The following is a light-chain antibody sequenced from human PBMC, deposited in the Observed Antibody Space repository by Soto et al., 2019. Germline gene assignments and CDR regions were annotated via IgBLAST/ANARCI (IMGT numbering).Light chain of an antibody. Sequence: QSALTQPPSVSGAPGQRVTISCTGSNSNIGAGYDVHWYQQLPGAAPKLLIYANTNRPSGVPGRFSGSKSGTSASLAITGLQAEDEADYYCQSYDSSLSGYVFGTGTK. CDR2: ANT. CDR1: NSNIGAGYD. V-gene: IGLV1-40*01. J-gene: IGLJ1*01. CDR3: QSYDSSLSGYV.